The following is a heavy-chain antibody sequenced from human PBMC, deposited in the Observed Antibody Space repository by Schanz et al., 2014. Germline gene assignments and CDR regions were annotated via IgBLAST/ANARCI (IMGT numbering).Heavy chain of an antibody. CDR2: IYSGGST. CDR3: VRDTDYHFDY. Sequence: EVQLVESGGGLVQPGGSLRLSCAASGFTFSDSWMHWVRQAPGKGLEWVSVIYSGGSTYYADSVKGRFTISRDNAKNALYLQMNSLRAEDTAVYYCVRDTDYHFDYWGQGTLVTVSS. V-gene: IGHV3-74*01. CDR1: GFTFSDSW. J-gene: IGHJ4*02. D-gene: IGHD4-17*01.